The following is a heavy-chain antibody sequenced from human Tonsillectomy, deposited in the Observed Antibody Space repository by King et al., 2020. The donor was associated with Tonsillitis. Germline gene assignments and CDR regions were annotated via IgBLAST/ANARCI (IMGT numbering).Heavy chain of an antibody. V-gene: IGHV3-23*04. Sequence: VQLVESGGGLVQPGGSLRLSCAASGFTFSSXAMSWVRQAPGKGLEWVSAISGSGGSAYYADSVKGRFTMSRDNSKNTLHLQMNSLRAEDTAVYYCAXXXXXXXSSVRXGYXXXWGXXTLVTV. CDR1: GFTFSSXA. CDR2: ISGSGGSA. D-gene: IGHD3-22*01. CDR3: AXXXXXXXSSVRXGYXXX. J-gene: IGHJ2*01.